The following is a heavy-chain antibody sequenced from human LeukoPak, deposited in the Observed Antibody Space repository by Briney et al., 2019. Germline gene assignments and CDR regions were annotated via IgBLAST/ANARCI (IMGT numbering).Heavy chain of an antibody. CDR1: GFTLSSYA. Sequence: GGSLRLSCSASGFTLSSYAMHWVRQAPGKGLHYVSAISSSGGSTYYTDSVKGRFTISRDNSKNTLYLQMSSLRPEDTAVYYCVKSYGDYQYWGQGTLVTVSS. J-gene: IGHJ4*02. D-gene: IGHD4-17*01. CDR2: ISSSGGST. V-gene: IGHV3-64D*09. CDR3: VKSYGDYQY.